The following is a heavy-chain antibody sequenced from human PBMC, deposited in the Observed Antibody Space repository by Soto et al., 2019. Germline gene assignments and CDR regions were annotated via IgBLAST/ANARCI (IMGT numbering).Heavy chain of an antibody. CDR3: AKDIAARYYYYGMDV. V-gene: IGHV3-30*18. J-gene: IGHJ6*02. CDR1: GFTFSSYG. D-gene: IGHD6-6*01. CDR2: ISYDGSNK. Sequence: VGSLRLSCAASGFTFSSYGMHWVRQAPGKGLEWVAVISYDGSNKYYADSVKGRFTISRDNSKNTLYLQMNSLRAEDTAVYYCAKDIAARYYYYGMDVWGQGTTVTVSS.